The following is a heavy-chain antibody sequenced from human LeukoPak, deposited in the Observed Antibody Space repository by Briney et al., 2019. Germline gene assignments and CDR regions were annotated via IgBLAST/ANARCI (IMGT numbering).Heavy chain of an antibody. CDR2: IVPNSGGT. Sequence: ASVKVSCKTSGYTFTDYYVHWVRQAPGQGLEWMGWIVPNSGGTIYAQRFQGRVTMTRDTSISTAYMEVTRLRYDDTAVYYCVTLGGTSFDYWGQGTLVTVSS. J-gene: IGHJ4*02. CDR3: VTLGGTSFDY. D-gene: IGHD1-1*01. V-gene: IGHV1-2*02. CDR1: GYTFTDYY.